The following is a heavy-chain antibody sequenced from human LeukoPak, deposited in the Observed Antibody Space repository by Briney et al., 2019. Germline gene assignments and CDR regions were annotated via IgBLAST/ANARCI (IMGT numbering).Heavy chain of an antibody. D-gene: IGHD6-13*01. Sequence: ASVKVSCKASGYTFTGYYMHWVRQAPGQGLEWMGWINPNSGGTKYAQKFQGRVTMTRDTSISTGGMELSRLRSDDTAVYYCARGEVSSWYDYFQHWGQGSLVTVSS. V-gene: IGHV1-2*02. CDR2: INPNSGGT. J-gene: IGHJ1*01. CDR1: GYTFTGYY. CDR3: ARGEVSSWYDYFQH.